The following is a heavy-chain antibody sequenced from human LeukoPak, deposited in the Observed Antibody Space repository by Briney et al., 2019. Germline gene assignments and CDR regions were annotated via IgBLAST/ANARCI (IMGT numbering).Heavy chain of an antibody. V-gene: IGHV3-15*01. CDR1: GFTFSNVC. Sequence: GGSLRLSCAVSGFTFSNVCVSWVRQAPGKGLEWVGRIKSKTDGATTDYGAPVKGRFTVSRDDSKNTLYLQMNSLKTEDTAVYYCTTDVPYYYDRSPTINDYWGQGTLLTVSS. CDR2: IKSKTDGATT. D-gene: IGHD3-22*01. J-gene: IGHJ4*02. CDR3: TTDVPYYYDRSPTINDY.